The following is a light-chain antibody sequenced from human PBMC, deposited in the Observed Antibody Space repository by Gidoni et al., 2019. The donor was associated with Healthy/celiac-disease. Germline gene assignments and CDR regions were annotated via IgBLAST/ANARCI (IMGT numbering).Light chain of an antibody. CDR2: AAS. Sequence: DIQMTQSPSSLSASVGDRVTITCRASQSISSYLNWYQQKPGKAPKLLIYAASRLQSGVPSRFSGSGSGTDFTLTISSLQLEDFATYYCQQSYSTTFGPGTKVDIK. V-gene: IGKV1-39*01. CDR1: QSISSY. J-gene: IGKJ3*01. CDR3: QQSYSTT.